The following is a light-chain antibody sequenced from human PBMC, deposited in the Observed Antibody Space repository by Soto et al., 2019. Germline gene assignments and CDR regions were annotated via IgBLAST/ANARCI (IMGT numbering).Light chain of an antibody. V-gene: IGLV2-23*02. CDR3: CSFEGSGTFYV. J-gene: IGLJ1*01. CDR1: TNDVGSYNL. CDR2: EVN. Sequence: QSALTQPASVSGSPGQSITISCTGTTNDVGSYNLVSWYQHHPGKAPKLMIYEVNKRPSGVSNRFSGSKSGNTASLTISGLQAEDEANYFCCSFEGSGTFYVFGTGTKLTAL.